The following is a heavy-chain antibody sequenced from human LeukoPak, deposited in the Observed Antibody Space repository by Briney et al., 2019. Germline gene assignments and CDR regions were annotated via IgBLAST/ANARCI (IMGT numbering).Heavy chain of an antibody. V-gene: IGHV3-11*01. CDR2: ISSSGSTI. CDR3: ASKSDQGYPFYGDYYYYMDV. D-gene: IGHD2-2*01. J-gene: IGHJ6*03. Sequence: AGGPLRLSCAASGFPLGHYYMSWIRQAPGKGREWVSYISSSGSTIYYADSVKGRFTISRDNAKNSLYLQMNSLRAEDTAVYYCASKSDQGYPFYGDYYYYMDVWGKGTTVTVSS. CDR1: GFPLGHYY.